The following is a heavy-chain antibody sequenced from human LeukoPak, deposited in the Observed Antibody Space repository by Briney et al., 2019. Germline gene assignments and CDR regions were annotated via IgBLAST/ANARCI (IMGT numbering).Heavy chain of an antibody. Sequence: SETLSLTCTVSGGSISSGSYYWSWIRQPPGKGLEWIGYIYYSGSTNYNPSLKSRVTISVDTSKNQFSLKLSSVTAADTAVYYCARASNYYGSGSYYNGLYYYYYYMDVWGKGTTVTISS. D-gene: IGHD3-10*01. CDR3: ARASNYYGSGSYYNGLYYYYYYMDV. CDR1: GGSISSGSYY. V-gene: IGHV4-61*01. CDR2: IYYSGST. J-gene: IGHJ6*03.